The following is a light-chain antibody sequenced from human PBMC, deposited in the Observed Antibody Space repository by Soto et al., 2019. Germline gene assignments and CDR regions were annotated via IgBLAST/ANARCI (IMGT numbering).Light chain of an antibody. Sequence: DIQMTQSPSSLSASVGDRVTITCRASQGIISDLGWFQQKPGKAPKRLIYAASSLESGVPSRFSGSGSGTEFTLTISSLQHEYFATYYCIQHSNYPRTFGHGTRVEIK. V-gene: IGKV1-17*01. J-gene: IGKJ1*01. CDR1: QGIISD. CDR3: IQHSNYPRT. CDR2: AAS.